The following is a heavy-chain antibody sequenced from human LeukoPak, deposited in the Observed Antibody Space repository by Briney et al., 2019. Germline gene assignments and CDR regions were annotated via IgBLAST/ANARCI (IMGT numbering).Heavy chain of an antibody. V-gene: IGHV4-39*01. CDR2: IYYSGST. CDR1: GGSISSSSYY. D-gene: IGHD6-13*01. Sequence: PSETLSLTGTVSGGSISSSSYYWRWVRQPPGKGLEWIGSIYYSGSTYYNPSLKSRVTISVDTSKNQFSLKLSSVTAADTAVYYCARHTEQQLPYFDYWGQGTLVTVSS. J-gene: IGHJ4*02. CDR3: ARHTEQQLPYFDY.